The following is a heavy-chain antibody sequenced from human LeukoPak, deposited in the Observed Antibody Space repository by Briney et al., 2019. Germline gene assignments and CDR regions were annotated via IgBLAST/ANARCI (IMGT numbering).Heavy chain of an antibody. D-gene: IGHD2-2*01. V-gene: IGHV1-8*01. CDR2: MNPNSGNT. J-gene: IGHJ6*02. CDR1: GYTFTSYD. CDR3: ARGGRCSSTSCYRRMDV. Sequence: ASVKVSCKASGYTFTSYDINWVRQATGQGLEGMGWMNPNSGNTGYAQKFQGRVTMTRNTSISTAYMELSSLRSEDTAVYYCARGGRCSSTSCYRRMDVWGQGTTVTVSS.